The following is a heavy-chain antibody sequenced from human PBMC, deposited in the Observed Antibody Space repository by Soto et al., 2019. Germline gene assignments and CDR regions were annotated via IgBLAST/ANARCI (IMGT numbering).Heavy chain of an antibody. V-gene: IGHV3-64D*06. CDR3: VKVSTFYDILTGYYSTNFFDP. D-gene: IGHD3-9*01. CDR2: ISSDGDIT. CDR1: GFTFSEYS. Sequence: GGSLRLSCSASGFTFSEYSMHWVRQAPGEGLQYVSTISSDGDITYYADSVKGRFTISRDNSKNILYLQMNSLRPEDTSVYYCVKVSTFYDILTGYYSTNFFDPCGQRTLGTVSS. J-gene: IGHJ5*02.